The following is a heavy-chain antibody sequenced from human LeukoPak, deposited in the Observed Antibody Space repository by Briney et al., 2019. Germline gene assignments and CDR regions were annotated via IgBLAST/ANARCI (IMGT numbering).Heavy chain of an antibody. CDR3: ARTTMVRGTYYMDV. J-gene: IGHJ6*03. CDR2: IYYSGYT. CDR1: GGSISSYY. V-gene: IGHV4-59*01. D-gene: IGHD3-10*01. Sequence: ETLSLTCTVSGGSISSYYWSWIRQPPGKGLEWIGCIYYSGYTNYKSSLKSRVTISVDTSKNQFSLKLSSVTAADTAVYYCARTTMVRGTYYMDVWGKGTTVTVSS.